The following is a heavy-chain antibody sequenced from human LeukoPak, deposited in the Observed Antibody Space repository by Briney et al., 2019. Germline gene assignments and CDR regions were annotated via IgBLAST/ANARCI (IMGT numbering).Heavy chain of an antibody. Sequence: GGSLRLSCAASGFTFSSYAMSWVRQAPGKGLEWVSAISGSGGSTYYADSVKGRFTISRDSSKNTLSLQMNSLRAEDTAVYYCARHLLWFGELSGGFDYWGQGTLVTVSS. D-gene: IGHD3-10*01. CDR1: GFTFSSYA. J-gene: IGHJ4*02. V-gene: IGHV3-23*01. CDR3: ARHLLWFGELSGGFDY. CDR2: ISGSGGST.